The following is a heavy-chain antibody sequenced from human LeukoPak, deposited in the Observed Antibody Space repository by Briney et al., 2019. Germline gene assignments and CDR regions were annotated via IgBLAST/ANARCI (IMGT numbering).Heavy chain of an antibody. CDR2: IYHSGST. J-gene: IGHJ5*02. D-gene: IGHD2-2*01. V-gene: IGHV4-38-2*02. CDR1: GYSISSGYY. Sequence: SETLSLTCAVSGYSISSGYYWGWIRQPPGKGLEWIGSIYHSGSTYYNPSLESRVTISVDTSKNQFSLKLSSVTAADTAVYYCARETWSCSSTSCYHNWFDPWGQGTLVTVSS. CDR3: ARETWSCSSTSCYHNWFDP.